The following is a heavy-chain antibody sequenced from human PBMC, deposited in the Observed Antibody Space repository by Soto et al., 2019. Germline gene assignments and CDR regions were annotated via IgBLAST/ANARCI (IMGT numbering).Heavy chain of an antibody. J-gene: IGHJ3*01. D-gene: IGHD1-1*01. CDR2: LYDVDGS. Sequence: DVQLVESGGGLIQPGESLRLSCAAFGLTISGKKYVAWVRQARGKGLEWVSALYDVDGSFYADSVTGRFTTSSDSSKTTVYLQMNDLRPDDTAVYYCAPWHEREHAFDVWGQGTTVTISS. CDR1: GLTISGKKY. V-gene: IGHV3-53*01. CDR3: APWHEREHAFDV.